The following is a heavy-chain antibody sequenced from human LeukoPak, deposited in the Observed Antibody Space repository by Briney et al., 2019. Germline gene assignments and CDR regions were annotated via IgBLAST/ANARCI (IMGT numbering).Heavy chain of an antibody. J-gene: IGHJ4*02. CDR1: GFTFSSYW. D-gene: IGHD2-2*01. Sequence: GGSLRLSCAASGFTFSSYWMSWVRQAPGKGLEWVANIKQDGSEKYYVDSVKGRFTISRDNAKNSLYLQMNSLRAEDTAVYYCARDVEIPAAILGLFDYWGQGTLVTVSS. CDR3: ARDVEIPAAILGLFDY. V-gene: IGHV3-7*01. CDR2: IKQDGSEK.